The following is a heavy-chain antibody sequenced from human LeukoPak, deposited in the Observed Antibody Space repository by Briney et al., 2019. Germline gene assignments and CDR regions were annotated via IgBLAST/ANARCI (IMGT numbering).Heavy chain of an antibody. CDR3: AFQSDGDYVSG. CDR1: SGSISDHY. D-gene: IGHD4-17*01. CDR2: IYYSGST. Sequence: PSETLSLTCTVSSGSISDHYWSLLRQPPGKGLEWIGYIYYSGSTNYNPSLKSRATISIDASKNQFSLKLSSVTAADTAVYYCAFQSDGDYVSGWGQGTLVTVSS. V-gene: IGHV4-59*11. J-gene: IGHJ4*02.